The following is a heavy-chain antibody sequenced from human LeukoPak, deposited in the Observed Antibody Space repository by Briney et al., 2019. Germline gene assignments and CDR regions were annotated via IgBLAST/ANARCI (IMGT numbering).Heavy chain of an antibody. D-gene: IGHD2-2*01. J-gene: IGHJ5*02. CDR1: GYTFTSYG. V-gene: IGHV1-18*01. Sequence: ASVKASCKASGYTFTSYGISWARQAPGQGLEWMGWISAYNGNTNYAQKLQGRVTMTTDTSTSTAYMELRSLRSDDTAVYYCARDLPAIPAAMGNWFDPWGQGTLVTVSS. CDR2: ISAYNGNT. CDR3: ARDLPAIPAAMGNWFDP.